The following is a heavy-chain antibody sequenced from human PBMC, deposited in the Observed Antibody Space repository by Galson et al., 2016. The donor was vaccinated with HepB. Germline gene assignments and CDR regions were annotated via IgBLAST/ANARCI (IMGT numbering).Heavy chain of an antibody. D-gene: IGHD3/OR15-3a*01. V-gene: IGHV3-23*01. CDR1: GFIFSSYA. Sequence: SLRLSCAASGFIFSSYAMNWVRQAPGRGLEWVAGISPTEDRTYYTDSVKGRFTVSRDNSKNMVYLQMNSLRVEDTAMYYCAKRDNNDYFIGLSVFDYWGQGTLVTVSS. J-gene: IGHJ4*02. CDR2: ISPTEDRT. CDR3: AKRDNNDYFIGLSVFDY.